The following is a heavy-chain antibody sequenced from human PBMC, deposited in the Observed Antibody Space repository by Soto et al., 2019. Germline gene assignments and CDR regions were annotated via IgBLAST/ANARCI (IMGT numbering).Heavy chain of an antibody. CDR2: IRSKANSYAT. J-gene: IGHJ6*04. D-gene: IGHD6-13*01. V-gene: IGHV3-73*01. Sequence: GGSLRLSCAASGFTFSGSAMHWVRQASGKGLEWVGRIRSKANSYATAYAASVKGRFTISRDDSKNTAYLQMNSLKTEDTAVYYCTRLGGGSSSSWGMDVWGKGTTVTVSS. CDR1: GFTFSGSA. CDR3: TRLGGGSSSSWGMDV.